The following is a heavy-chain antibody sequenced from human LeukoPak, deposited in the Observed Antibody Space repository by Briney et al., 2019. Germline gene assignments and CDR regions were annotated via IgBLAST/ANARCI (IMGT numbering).Heavy chain of an antibody. Sequence: GGSLRLSCAASGFTFDDYTMHWVRQAPGKGLEWVSLISWDGGSTYYADSVKGRFTISRDNSKNSLYLQMNSLRTEDAALYYCSTLVVPAATDAFDIWGQGTMVTVSS. D-gene: IGHD2-2*01. J-gene: IGHJ3*02. CDR3: STLVVPAATDAFDI. V-gene: IGHV3-43*01. CDR1: GFTFDDYT. CDR2: ISWDGGST.